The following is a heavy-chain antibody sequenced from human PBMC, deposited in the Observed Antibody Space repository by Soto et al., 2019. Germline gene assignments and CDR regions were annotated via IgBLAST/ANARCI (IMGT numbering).Heavy chain of an antibody. Sequence: QVQLVQSGAEVKKPGASVKVSCKASGYTFTSYGISWVRQAPGQGLEWMGWISAYNGNTNYAQKLQGRVTMTTDTSTSTAYKELRSRRSDDAAVYYCAGGSVAGHPSDLILDYWGQGTLVTVSS. J-gene: IGHJ4*02. D-gene: IGHD6-19*01. CDR3: AGGSVAGHPSDLILDY. CDR2: ISAYNGNT. CDR1: GYTFTSYG. V-gene: IGHV1-18*01.